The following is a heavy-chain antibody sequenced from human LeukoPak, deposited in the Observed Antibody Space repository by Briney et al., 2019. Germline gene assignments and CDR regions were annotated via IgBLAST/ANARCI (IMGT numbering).Heavy chain of an antibody. D-gene: IGHD3-10*01. V-gene: IGHV3-74*01. CDR2: VKTDGSNT. CDR3: ARTSLWYGEFGNGPFDS. J-gene: IGHJ4*02. Sequence: GGSLRLSCTGSGFTFSNYWMHWVRQAPGKGLVWVSRVKTDGSNTSHADSVKGRFTTSRDNARNTLYLQMNSLRAEDSAVYFCARTSLWYGEFGNGPFDSWGQGTLVTVSS. CDR1: GFTFSNYW.